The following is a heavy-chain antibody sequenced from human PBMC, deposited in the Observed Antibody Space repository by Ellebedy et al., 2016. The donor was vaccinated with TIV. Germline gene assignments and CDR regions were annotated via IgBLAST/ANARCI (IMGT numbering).Heavy chain of an antibody. D-gene: IGHD2/OR15-2a*01. V-gene: IGHV1-2*02. J-gene: IGHJ6*02. Sequence: ASVKVSCKASGYTFTGYYMHWVRQAPGQGLEWMGWINPNSGDIKYAQKFQGRVTMTRDTSISTVYMELSNLTPGDTAMYYCARLIEHSIHGMDVWGQGTTVTVSS. CDR1: GYTFTGYY. CDR2: INPNSGDI. CDR3: ARLIEHSIHGMDV.